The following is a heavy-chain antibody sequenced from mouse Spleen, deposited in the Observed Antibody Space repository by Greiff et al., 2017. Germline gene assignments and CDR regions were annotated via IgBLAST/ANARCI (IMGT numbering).Heavy chain of an antibody. CDR2: INLSTGGT. CDR1: GYSFTGYY. CDR3: GRQYNGYGYFDY. J-gene: IGHJ2*01. D-gene: IGHD1-2*01. V-gene: IGHV1-42*01. Sequence: VQLQQSGPELVKPGASVKISCKASGYSFTGYYMNWVKQSPEKSLEWIGEINLSTGGTTYNQKFKAKATLTVDKSSSTAYMQLKSLTSEDSAVYYCGRQYNGYGYFDYWGQGTTLTVSS.